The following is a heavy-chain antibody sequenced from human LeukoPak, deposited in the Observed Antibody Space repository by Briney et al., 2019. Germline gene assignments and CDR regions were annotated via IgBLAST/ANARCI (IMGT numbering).Heavy chain of an antibody. J-gene: IGHJ4*02. CDR1: AFTFSDYY. CDR3: ARENGYKVFDY. CDR2: ISSSGSTT. Sequence: GGSLRLSCAASAFTFSDYYMSWIRQAPGKGLEWVSYISSSGSTTYYADSVKGRFTISRDHSKNTLYLQMDSLRAEDTAVYYCARENGYKVFDYWGQGTLVTVSS. V-gene: IGHV3-11*01. D-gene: IGHD5-24*01.